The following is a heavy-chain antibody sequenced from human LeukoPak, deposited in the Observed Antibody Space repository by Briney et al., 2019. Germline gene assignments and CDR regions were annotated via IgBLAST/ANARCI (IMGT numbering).Heavy chain of an antibody. Sequence: SETLSLTCTVSGGSISSYYWSWIRQPPGKGLEWIGYIYYSGSTNYNPSLKSRVTISVDTSKNQFSPKLSSVTAADTAVYYCARAHDQSTPFDYWGQGTLVTVSS. V-gene: IGHV4-59*01. CDR1: GGSISSYY. CDR3: ARAHDQSTPFDY. D-gene: IGHD1-1*01. CDR2: IYYSGST. J-gene: IGHJ4*02.